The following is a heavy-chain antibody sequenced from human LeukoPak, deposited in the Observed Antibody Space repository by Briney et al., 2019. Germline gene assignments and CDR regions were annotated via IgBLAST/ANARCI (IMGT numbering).Heavy chain of an antibody. J-gene: IGHJ4*02. Sequence: ASLKLSCKASGYTFTCYYMHCVRHAPGQWLKWNGRINPDSGGTNYAQELQGRVTMTRDTSISTAYMERSRLRSDDTAVYYCARDKTIIRNSYALTWGQGTLVTVSS. D-gene: IGHD5-18*01. CDR1: GYTFTCYY. CDR3: ARDKTIIRNSYALT. V-gene: IGHV1-2*06. CDR2: INPDSGGT.